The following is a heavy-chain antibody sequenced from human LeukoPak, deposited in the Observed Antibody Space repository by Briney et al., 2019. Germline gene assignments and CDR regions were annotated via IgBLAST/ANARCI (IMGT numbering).Heavy chain of an antibody. CDR1: GGSISSYY. V-gene: IGHV4-59*01. Sequence: PSETLSLTCTVSGGSISSYYWSWIRQPPGKGLEWIGYIYYSGSTNYNPSLKSRVTISVDTSKNQFSLKLGSVTAADTAVYYCARRLDYYYGMDVWGQGTTVTVSS. CDR3: ARRLDYYYGMDV. J-gene: IGHJ6*02. CDR2: IYYSGST. D-gene: IGHD4-11*01.